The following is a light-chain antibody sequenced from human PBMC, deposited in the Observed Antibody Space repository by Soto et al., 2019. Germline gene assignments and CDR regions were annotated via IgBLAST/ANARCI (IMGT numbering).Light chain of an antibody. Sequence: QSALTQPASVSGSPGQSITISCTGTSDDVGGYNYVSWYQQHPGKAPKLILYEVSNRPSGVSHRFSGSKSGNTASLTISGLQAEDEADYYCSSSTSSSFPVFGGGTKLTVL. CDR2: EVS. CDR3: SSSTSSSFPV. V-gene: IGLV2-14*01. CDR1: SDDVGGYNY. J-gene: IGLJ7*01.